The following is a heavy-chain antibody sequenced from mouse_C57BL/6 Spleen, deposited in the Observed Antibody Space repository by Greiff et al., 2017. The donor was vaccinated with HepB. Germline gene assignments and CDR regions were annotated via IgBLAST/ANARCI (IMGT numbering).Heavy chain of an antibody. CDR2: INPNNGGT. D-gene: IGHD1-1*01. Sequence: VQLQQSGPELVKPGASVKISCKASGYTFTDYYMNWVKQSHGKSLEWIGDINPNNGGTSYNQKFKGKATLTVDKSSSTAYMELRSLTSEDSAVYYCGREGLITTVVEGAWFAYWGQGTLVTVSA. CDR1: GYTFTDYY. J-gene: IGHJ3*01. CDR3: GREGLITTVVEGAWFAY. V-gene: IGHV1-26*01.